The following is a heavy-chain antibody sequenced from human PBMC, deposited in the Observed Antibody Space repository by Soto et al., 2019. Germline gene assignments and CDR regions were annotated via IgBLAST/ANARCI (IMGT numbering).Heavy chain of an antibody. D-gene: IGHD2-15*01. Sequence: PSETLSLTCTVSGGSISGSYWSWIRQTPGKVLEWVGYIHYSGSTNYNPSLKSRVTMSVDSAKNQFSLQLSSVTAADTAVYFCTKYRRTDAEGYSFDYWGQGAPGTSPQ. CDR1: GGSISGSY. V-gene: IGHV4-59*01. CDR2: IHYSGST. CDR3: TKYRRTDAEGYSFDY. J-gene: IGHJ4*02.